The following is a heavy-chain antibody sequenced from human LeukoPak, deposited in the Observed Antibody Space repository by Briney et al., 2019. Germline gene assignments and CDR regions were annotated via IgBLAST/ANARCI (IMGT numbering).Heavy chain of an antibody. CDR3: AKSPDYDPGSLYYFDY. CDR2: ISWNSGSI. Sequence: GGSLRLSCAASGFTFDDYAMHWVRQAPGRGLEWVSSISWNSGSIDYADSVKGRFTISRDNSKNSLYLQMSSLRAEDTALYYCAKSPDYDPGSLYYFDYWGQGILVTVSP. V-gene: IGHV3-9*01. CDR1: GFTFDDYA. J-gene: IGHJ4*02. D-gene: IGHD3-16*01.